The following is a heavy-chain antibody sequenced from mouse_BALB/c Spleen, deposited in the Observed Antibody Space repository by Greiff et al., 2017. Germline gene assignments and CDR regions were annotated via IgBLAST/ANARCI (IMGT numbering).Heavy chain of an antibody. CDR2: INPGSGGT. CDR3: ARSSYYGSSDAMDY. CDR1: GYAFTNYL. Sequence: VMLVESGAELVRPGTSVKVSCKASGYAFTNYLIEWVKQRPGQGLEWIGVINPGSGGTNYNEKFKGKATLTADKSSSTAYMQLSSLTSDDSAVYFCARSSYYGSSDAMDYWGQGTSVTVSS. J-gene: IGHJ4*01. V-gene: IGHV1-54*01. D-gene: IGHD1-1*01.